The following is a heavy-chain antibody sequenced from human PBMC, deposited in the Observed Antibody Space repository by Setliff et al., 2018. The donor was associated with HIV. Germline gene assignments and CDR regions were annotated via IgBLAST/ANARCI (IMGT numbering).Heavy chain of an antibody. D-gene: IGHD3-22*01. CDR3: ARDDDKLFDY. J-gene: IGHJ4*02. CDR1: GGSISSGTYY. V-gene: IGHV4-61*09. Sequence: SETLSLTCTVSGGSISSGTYYWSWIRQPAGKGLEWIGHTYSTGNTNYNSSLKSRVTMSIETSKNQFSLKLTSVTAADTAVYYCARDDDKLFDYWGQGALVTVS. CDR2: TYSTGNT.